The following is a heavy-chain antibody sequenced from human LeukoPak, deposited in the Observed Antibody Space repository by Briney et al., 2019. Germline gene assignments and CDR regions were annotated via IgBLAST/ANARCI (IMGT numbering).Heavy chain of an antibody. D-gene: IGHD1-14*01. CDR2: VRNDGSHK. J-gene: IGHJ6*02. CDR1: GFIFSSYG. Sequence: GRSLTLSCAASGFIFSSYGMHWVRQAPGKGLEWVAVVRNDGSHKYYGDSVKGRFSISRGNSKNTLSLQMNSLGPEDTAVYYCVKDRVTEAYGMEVWGQGTTVTVSS. V-gene: IGHV3-30*18. CDR3: VKDRVTEAYGMEV.